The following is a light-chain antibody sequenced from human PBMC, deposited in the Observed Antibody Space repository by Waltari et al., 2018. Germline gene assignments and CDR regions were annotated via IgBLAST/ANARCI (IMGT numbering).Light chain of an antibody. CDR3: QQYYSTRPLT. J-gene: IGKJ4*01. CDR1: QSVGSN. V-gene: IGKV3-15*01. CDR2: GAS. Sequence: EIVMTQSPATLSMSPGERATLSCRASQSVGSNLAWYHQKPGQAPRLLIYGASTRATGIPARFSGSGSGTQFALTISSLQSEDFAVYYCQQYYSTRPLTFGGGTKVEIK.